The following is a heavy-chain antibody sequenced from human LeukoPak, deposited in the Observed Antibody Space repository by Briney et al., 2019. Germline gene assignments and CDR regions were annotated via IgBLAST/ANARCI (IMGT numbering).Heavy chain of an antibody. Sequence: PGGSLRLSCAASGFTFSSYGMHWVRQAPGKGLEWVAFIRYDGSNKYYADPVKGRFTISRDNSKNTLYLQMNSLRAKGTAVYYCAKASGDIVVVPAAIGAFDIWGQGTMVTVSS. CDR1: GFTFSSYG. CDR3: AKASGDIVVVPAAIGAFDI. J-gene: IGHJ3*02. CDR2: IRYDGSNK. V-gene: IGHV3-30*02. D-gene: IGHD2-2*01.